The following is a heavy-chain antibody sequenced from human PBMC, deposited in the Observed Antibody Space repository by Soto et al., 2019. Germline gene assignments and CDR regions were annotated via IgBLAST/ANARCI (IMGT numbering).Heavy chain of an antibody. CDR2: ISGYGGTA. V-gene: IGHV3-23*01. CDR3: AKSIRVLEWLRYYYGMDV. CDR1: GFTFSSFA. J-gene: IGHJ6*02. D-gene: IGHD3-3*01. Sequence: GGSLRLSCGASGFTFSSFAMSWVRQAPGKGLECVSTISGYGGTAYYADSVKGRFTISRDNSKNTLYLQMNSLRAEDTAVYYCAKSIRVLEWLRYYYGMDVWGQGTTVTVAS.